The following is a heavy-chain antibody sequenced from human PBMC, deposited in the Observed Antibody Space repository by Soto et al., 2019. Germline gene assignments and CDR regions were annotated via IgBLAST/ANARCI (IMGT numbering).Heavy chain of an antibody. CDR3: AVEYSSSAGDFNY. Sequence: ASVKVSCTASGYTFTSYGISWVRQAPGQGLEWMGWISANIGNTNYAQKLQGRVTMTTNTSTSTAYMELTSLRLDDIAVYSWAVEYSSSAGDFNYWRQGTLVTVSS. CDR1: GYTFTSYG. V-gene: IGHV1-18*03. D-gene: IGHD6-6*01. CDR2: ISANIGNT. J-gene: IGHJ4*02.